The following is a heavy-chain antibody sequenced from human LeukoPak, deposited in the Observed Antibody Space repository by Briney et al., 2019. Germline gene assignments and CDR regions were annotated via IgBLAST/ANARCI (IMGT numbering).Heavy chain of an antibody. D-gene: IGHD1-26*01. CDR2: ISKDGSDK. V-gene: IGHV3-30-3*01. J-gene: IGHJ4*02. Sequence: PGRSLRLSCAASGFTFSDYAMHWVRQAPGKGLEWVAVISKDGSDKYYPGSVRGRFTISRDNSKNTIYLQMDSLRAEDTAVYYCAKDEPHPQWELPFDYWGQGTLVTVSS. CDR1: GFTFSDYA. CDR3: AKDEPHPQWELPFDY.